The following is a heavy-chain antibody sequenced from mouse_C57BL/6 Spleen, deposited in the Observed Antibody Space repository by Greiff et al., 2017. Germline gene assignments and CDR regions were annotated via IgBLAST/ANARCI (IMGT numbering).Heavy chain of an antibody. D-gene: IGHD2-4*01. CDR2: IYPGDGDT. V-gene: IGHV1-82*01. J-gene: IGHJ4*01. CDR3: ARGRNYDYAYAMDY. Sequence: QVQLQQSGPELVKPGASVKISCKASGYAFSSSWMNWVKQRPGKGLEWIGRIYPGDGDTNYNGKFKGKATLTADKSSSTAYMQLSSLTSEDSAVYFGARGRNYDYAYAMDYWGQGTSVTVSS. CDR1: GYAFSSSW.